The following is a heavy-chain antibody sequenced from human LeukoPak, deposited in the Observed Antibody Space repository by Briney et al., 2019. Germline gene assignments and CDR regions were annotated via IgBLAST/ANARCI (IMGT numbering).Heavy chain of an antibody. D-gene: IGHD1-1*01. Sequence: SETLSLTCAVYGGSFSGYYWSWIRQPPGKGLEWMGEINHSGSTNYNPSLKSRVTISVDTSKNQFSLKLSSVTAADTAVYYCAGRRRGYNWFDPWGQGTLVTVSS. J-gene: IGHJ5*02. CDR1: GGSFSGYY. CDR2: INHSGST. CDR3: AGRRRGYNWFDP. V-gene: IGHV4-34*01.